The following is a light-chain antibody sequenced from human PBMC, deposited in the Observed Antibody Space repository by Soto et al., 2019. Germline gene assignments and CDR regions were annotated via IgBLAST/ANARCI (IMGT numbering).Light chain of an antibody. J-gene: IGKJ4*01. CDR3: QQRNNKLT. V-gene: IGKV3-11*01. CDR1: QSVNSY. CDR2: DAS. Sequence: EIVLTQSPATLSLSPGERATLSCRASQSVNSYLAWYQQKPGQAPRLLIYDASNRATGIPARFSGSGSGTDFPLIISRLEPEDFAVYCCQQRNNKLTFDGGTKVEIK.